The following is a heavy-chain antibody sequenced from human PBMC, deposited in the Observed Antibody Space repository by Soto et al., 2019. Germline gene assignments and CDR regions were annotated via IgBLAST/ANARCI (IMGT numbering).Heavy chain of an antibody. D-gene: IGHD6-19*01. Sequence: GASVKVSCKASGYTFTSYGISWVRQAPGQGLEWMGWISAYNGNTNYAQKLQGRVTMTTDTSTSTAYMELRSLRSDDTAVYYCASNLAVAGYYYYYGMDVWGQGTTVTVS. V-gene: IGHV1-18*01. CDR2: ISAYNGNT. CDR1: GYTFTSYG. CDR3: ASNLAVAGYYYYYGMDV. J-gene: IGHJ6*02.